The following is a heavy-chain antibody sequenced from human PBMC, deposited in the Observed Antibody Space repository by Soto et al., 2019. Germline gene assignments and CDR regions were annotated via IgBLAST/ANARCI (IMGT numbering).Heavy chain of an antibody. J-gene: IGHJ4*01. D-gene: IGHD5-18*01. Sequence: GRALRHPCAASGFTFSRDSMNWARQPPGKGLEWVSSISSSSSYIYYADSVKGRFTISRDNAKNSLYLQMNSLRAEDTAVYYCARDQPEYNDGSGVGYCGHGRLVTVSS. V-gene: IGHV3-21*01. CDR2: ISSSSSYI. CDR3: ARDQPEYNDGSGVGY. CDR1: GFTFSRDS.